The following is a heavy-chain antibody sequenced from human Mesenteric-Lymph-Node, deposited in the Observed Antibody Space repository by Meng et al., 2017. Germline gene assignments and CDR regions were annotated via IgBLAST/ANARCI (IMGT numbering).Heavy chain of an antibody. Sequence: ETLSLTCAASGFTFSSYAMSWVRQAPGKGLEWVSAISGSGGSTYYADSVKGRFTISRDNSKNTLYLQMNSLRAEDTAVYYCAKDYSSGWYQMVTYFDSWGQGTLVTVSS. V-gene: IGHV3-23*01. CDR3: AKDYSSGWYQMVTYFDS. D-gene: IGHD6-19*01. CDR2: ISGSGGST. CDR1: GFTFSSYA. J-gene: IGHJ4*02.